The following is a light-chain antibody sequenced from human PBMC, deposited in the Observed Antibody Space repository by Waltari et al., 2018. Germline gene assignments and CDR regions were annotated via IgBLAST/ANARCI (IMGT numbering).Light chain of an antibody. CDR3: QQYDGIVVT. Sequence: EIVLTQSPGTLSLSPGERATRSWRASQSVSTISLTWYQQKPGLDPRLLNYGTSSRATGIPDRFSGSGSGTDFTLTISRLQPEDFAIYYCQQYDGIVVTFGGGTKVEI. CDR2: GTS. V-gene: IGKV3-20*01. CDR1: QSVSTIS. J-gene: IGKJ4*01.